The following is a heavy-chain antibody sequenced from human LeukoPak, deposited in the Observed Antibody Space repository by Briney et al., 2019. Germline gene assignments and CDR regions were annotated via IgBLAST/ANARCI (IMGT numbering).Heavy chain of an antibody. Sequence: QTLSLTCTVSGGSISSGDYYWSWIRQPPGKALEWLARIDWDDDKYYSTSVKTRLTISKDTSKNQVVLTMNYMDPVDTATYYCARSSTVAYAYDIWGQGTMVTVSS. CDR1: GGSISSGDYY. J-gene: IGHJ3*02. D-gene: IGHD4-23*01. CDR2: IDWDDDK. CDR3: ARSSTVAYAYDI. V-gene: IGHV2-70*11.